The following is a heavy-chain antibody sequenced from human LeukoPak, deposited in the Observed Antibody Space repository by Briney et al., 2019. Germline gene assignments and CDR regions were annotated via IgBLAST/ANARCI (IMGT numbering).Heavy chain of an antibody. D-gene: IGHD6-6*01. CDR3: ARTTGRLDYFDS. J-gene: IGHJ4*02. V-gene: IGHV3-21*01. Sequence: PGGSLRLSCAASGFSFSTSSMSWVRQAPGKGLEWVSTITGNSSYIFVADSVMRRFTISRDNARRSLYLQMNSLRDEDTAVYYCARTTGRLDYFDSWGQGTLVTVSS. CDR1: GFSFSTSS. CDR2: ITGNSSYI.